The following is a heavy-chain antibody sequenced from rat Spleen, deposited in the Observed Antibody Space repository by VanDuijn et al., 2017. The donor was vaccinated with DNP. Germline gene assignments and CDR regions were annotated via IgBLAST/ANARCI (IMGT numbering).Heavy chain of an antibody. V-gene: IGHV5-29*01. J-gene: IGHJ2*01. D-gene: IGHD1-7*01. Sequence: EVQLVESGGGLVQPGRSLKLSCAASGFTFRNSGMAWVRQAPTKGLEWVASISYDGSSIYYRDSVKGRFAISRDNAKSTLYLQMNSLKSEDTATYYCARQGLWVFDYWGQGVMVTVSS. CDR2: ISYDGSSI. CDR1: GFTFRNSG. CDR3: ARQGLWVFDY.